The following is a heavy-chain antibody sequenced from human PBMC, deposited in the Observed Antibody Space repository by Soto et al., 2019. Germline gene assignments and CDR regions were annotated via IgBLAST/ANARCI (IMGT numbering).Heavy chain of an antibody. V-gene: IGHV3-30*18. CDR3: AKSRGSGNNGMDV. CDR2: ISYDGSDK. CDR1: GPTFSSYG. J-gene: IGHJ6*02. D-gene: IGHD3-10*01. Sequence: QVQLVESGGGVVQPGRSLRLSCAASGPTFSSYGMHWVRQAPGKGLEWVAGISYDGSDKYYADSVKGRFTISRDNSKNTWYLQMNSLRTEDTAVYNGAKSRGSGNNGMDVWGQGTTSPSP.